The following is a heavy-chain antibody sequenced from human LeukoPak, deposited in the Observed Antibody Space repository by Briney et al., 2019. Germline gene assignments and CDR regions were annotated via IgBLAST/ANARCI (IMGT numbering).Heavy chain of an antibody. V-gene: IGHV3-49*04. CDR1: GFIVSSNY. CDR2: IASKTYGGTA. Sequence: PGGSLRLSCAASGFIVSSNYMSWVRQAPGKGLEWVGFIASKTYGGTAEYAASVKGRFTISRDDSKSIAYLQMNSLKTEDTAVYFCSRDQTPYYWGQGTLVTVSS. CDR3: SRDQTPYY. J-gene: IGHJ4*02.